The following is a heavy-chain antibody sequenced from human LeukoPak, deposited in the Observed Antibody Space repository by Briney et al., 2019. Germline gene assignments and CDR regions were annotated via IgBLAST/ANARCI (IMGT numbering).Heavy chain of an antibody. CDR3: ARIRGGYYSDF. J-gene: IGHJ4*02. CDR1: GFIFSNYW. D-gene: IGHD3-16*01. CDR2: INSDGSST. Sequence: GGSLRLSCAASGFIFSNYWMYWVRQAPGKGLVWVSRINSDGSSTIYTDSVKGRFTISRDNAKNTLYLQMNSLRAEDTAVYYCARIRGGYYSDFWGQGTLVTVSS. V-gene: IGHV3-74*01.